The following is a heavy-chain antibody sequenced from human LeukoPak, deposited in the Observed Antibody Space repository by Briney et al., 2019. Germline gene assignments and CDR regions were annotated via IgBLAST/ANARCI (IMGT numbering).Heavy chain of an antibody. V-gene: IGHV3-9*03. D-gene: IGHD6-13*01. CDR3: AKEGSSWSTFDY. CDR2: ISWNSRSI. J-gene: IGHJ4*02. CDR1: GFTFNDYA. Sequence: GRSLRLSCATSGFTFNDYAMYWVRQAPGKGLEWVSGISWNSRSIAYADSVKDRFTISRDNAKNSLYLQMNSLRAEDMALYYCAKEGSSWSTFDYWGQGTLVTVSA.